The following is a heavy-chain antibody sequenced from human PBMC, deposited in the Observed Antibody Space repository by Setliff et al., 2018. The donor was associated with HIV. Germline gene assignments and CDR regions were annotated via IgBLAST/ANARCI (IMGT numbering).Heavy chain of an antibody. CDR3: ARGRTYDSSGYIGNWFDP. Sequence: ASVKVSCKASGYTFSGYYMHWVRQAPGQGLEWMGWINPNNGGTNYAQNFQGRVTMTRDTSISTAYMELSRLRSDDTAVYYCARGRTYDSSGYIGNWFDPWGQGTLVTVSS. J-gene: IGHJ5*02. V-gene: IGHV1-2*02. CDR2: INPNNGGT. CDR1: GYTFSGYY. D-gene: IGHD3-22*01.